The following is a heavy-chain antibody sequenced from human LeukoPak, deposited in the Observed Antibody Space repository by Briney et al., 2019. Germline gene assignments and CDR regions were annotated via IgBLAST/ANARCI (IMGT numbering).Heavy chain of an antibody. V-gene: IGHV3-48*03. CDR2: ISRSGTAT. CDR3: ASDILATH. J-gene: IGHJ4*02. CDR1: GFTPRSYE. D-gene: IGHD5-12*01. Sequence: PGGSLRLSCAASGFTPRSYEMNWVRQAPGKGLEWISYISRSGTATLYADSVKGRFTISRDNAKNSLYLLMNSLRDEDTAVYYCASDILATHWGQGTLVTVSS.